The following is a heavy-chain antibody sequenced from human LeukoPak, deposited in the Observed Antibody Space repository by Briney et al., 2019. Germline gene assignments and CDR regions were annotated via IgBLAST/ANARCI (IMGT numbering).Heavy chain of an antibody. CDR2: INPGGGST. CDR1: GYTFTNYY. V-gene: IGHV1-46*01. CDR3: ASDVRAYCGGDCSPVY. D-gene: IGHD2-21*02. J-gene: IGHJ4*02. Sequence: ASVKVSCKASGYTFTNYYIHWVRQAPGQGLEWMGIINPGGGSTNYAQMFQGRVTMTRDTSTSTVYMELSSLRSEDTAVYYCASDVRAYCGGDCSPVYWGEGTLVTVSS.